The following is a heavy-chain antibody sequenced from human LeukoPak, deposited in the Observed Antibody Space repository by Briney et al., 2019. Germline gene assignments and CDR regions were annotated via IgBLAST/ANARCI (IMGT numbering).Heavy chain of an antibody. J-gene: IGHJ5*02. CDR2: LYYSGST. CDR3: ARYHLLNRGVNWFDP. CDR1: GGSISSYY. Sequence: SETLSLTCTVSGGSISSYYYTWIRQSPGKGLEWIGYLYYSGSTNYNPSLKSRVTISVDTSKNQFSLKLSSVTAADTAVYYCARYHLLNRGVNWFDPWGQGTLVTVSS. V-gene: IGHV4-59*08. D-gene: IGHD2-2*01.